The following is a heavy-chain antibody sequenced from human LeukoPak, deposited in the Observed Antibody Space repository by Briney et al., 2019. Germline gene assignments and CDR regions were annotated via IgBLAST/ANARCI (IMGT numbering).Heavy chain of an antibody. CDR2: IKQDGSEK. CDR1: GFTVSSYW. CDR3: ARDWSSSHVPSFDY. Sequence: PGGSLRLSCAASGFTVSSYWMSWVRQAPGKGLEWVANIKQDGSEKYYVDSVKGRFTISRDNAENSLYLQMNSLRAEDTAVYFCARDWSSSHVPSFDYWGQGTLVTVSS. D-gene: IGHD6-13*01. V-gene: IGHV3-7*04. J-gene: IGHJ4*02.